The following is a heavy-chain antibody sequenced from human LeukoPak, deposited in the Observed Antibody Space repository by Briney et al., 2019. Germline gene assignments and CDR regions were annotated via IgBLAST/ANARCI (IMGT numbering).Heavy chain of an antibody. CDR1: GVFINKSDYY. CDR2: IYYSGST. J-gene: IGHJ4*02. Sequence: SETLSLTCDVSGVFINKSDYYWGWIRLPPGKGLEWIGSIYYSGSTYYNPSLKSRAIISVDTSNNHFSLNLLSVTAADTAVYYCARVGTRRSSSSVDYWGQGSLVTVSS. D-gene: IGHD6-6*01. CDR3: ARVGTRRSSSSVDY. V-gene: IGHV4-39*07.